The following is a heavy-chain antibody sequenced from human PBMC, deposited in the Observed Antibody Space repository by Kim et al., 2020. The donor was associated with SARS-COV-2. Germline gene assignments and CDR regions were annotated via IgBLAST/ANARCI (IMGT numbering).Heavy chain of an antibody. D-gene: IGHD5-12*01. V-gene: IGHV4-39*01. J-gene: IGHJ4*02. Sequence: SETLSLTCTVSGGSISSGSYYWGWIRQPPGKGLEWIGSIYYSGSTYYNPSLKSRVTISVDTSKNQFSLKLSSVTAADTAVYYCARQSDGYNRFDYWGQGTLVTVSS. CDR2: IYYSGST. CDR1: GGSISSGSYY. CDR3: ARQSDGYNRFDY.